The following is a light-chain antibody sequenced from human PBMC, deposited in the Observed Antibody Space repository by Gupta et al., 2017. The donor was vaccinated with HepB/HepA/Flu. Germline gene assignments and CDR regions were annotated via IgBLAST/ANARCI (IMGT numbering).Light chain of an antibody. Sequence: SVLTQPPSASGTPGQRVTISCSGSSSNIGSNTINCYQQLPGTAPNLLIYNNNQRPSGVPDRFSGSKSGTSASLAISGLQSEDEADYYCAAWDDSRNGQVFGGGTKLTVL. J-gene: IGLJ3*02. CDR1: SSNIGSNT. CDR2: NNN. CDR3: AAWDDSRNGQV. V-gene: IGLV1-44*01.